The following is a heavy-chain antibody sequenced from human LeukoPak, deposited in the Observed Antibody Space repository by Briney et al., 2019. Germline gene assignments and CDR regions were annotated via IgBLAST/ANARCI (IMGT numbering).Heavy chain of an antibody. Sequence: GASVKVSCKASGYTFSGYWIHWVRQAPGQGLEWMGRIDPNVDDRKYAQKFQGRVTMTRDTSTNTAYMELSSLRSDDTATYYCARDAAVVGQGSEYWGQGTLVTVSS. J-gene: IGHJ4*02. D-gene: IGHD6-19*01. CDR2: IDPNVDDR. CDR3: ARDAAVVGQGSEY. CDR1: GYTFSGYW. V-gene: IGHV1-2*06.